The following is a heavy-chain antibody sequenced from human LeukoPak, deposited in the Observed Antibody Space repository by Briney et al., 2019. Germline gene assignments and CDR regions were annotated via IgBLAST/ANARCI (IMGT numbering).Heavy chain of an antibody. D-gene: IGHD3-10*01. CDR3: ARTMVQGVIITSYCDY. Sequence: GGSLRLSCAASGFTFSSYAMSWVRQAPGKGLEWVSAISGSGGSTYYADSVKGRFTISRDNSKDTLYLQMNSLRAEDTAVYYCARTMVQGVIITSYCDYGGQGTLVTVSS. CDR1: GFTFSSYA. CDR2: ISGSGGST. V-gene: IGHV3-23*01. J-gene: IGHJ4*02.